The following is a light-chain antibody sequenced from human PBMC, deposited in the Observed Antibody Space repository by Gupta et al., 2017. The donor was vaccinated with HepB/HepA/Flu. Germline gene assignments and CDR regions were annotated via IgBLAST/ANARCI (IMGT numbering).Light chain of an antibody. V-gene: IGLV1-40*01. J-gene: IGLJ3*02. CDR1: SSNIGAAYD. CDR2: ANN. Sequence: QSVLTQPPSVSGAPRQRVNLSCTGSSSNIGAAYDVHWYHQVPGTAPKLLIYANNNRPSGVSDRFSGSKSGTAASLAITGLQAEDEAVYYCQSYDTSLTSWVFGGGTKLTVL. CDR3: QSYDTSLTSWV.